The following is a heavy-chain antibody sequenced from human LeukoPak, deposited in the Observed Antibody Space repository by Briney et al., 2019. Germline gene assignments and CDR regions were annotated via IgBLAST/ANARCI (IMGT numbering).Heavy chain of an antibody. CDR2: ISAYNGNT. Sequence: ASVTVSCKASGYTFTSYGISWVRQAPGQGLEWMGWISAYNGNTNYAQKLQGRVTMTTDTSTSTAYMELRSLRSDDTAVYYCAREEYDSSGYYEGDYWGQGTLVTVSS. CDR3: AREEYDSSGYYEGDY. V-gene: IGHV1-18*01. D-gene: IGHD3-22*01. CDR1: GYTFTSYG. J-gene: IGHJ4*02.